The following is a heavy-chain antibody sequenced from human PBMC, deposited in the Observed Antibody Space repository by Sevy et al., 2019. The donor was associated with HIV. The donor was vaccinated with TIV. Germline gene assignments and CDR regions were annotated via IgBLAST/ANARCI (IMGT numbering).Heavy chain of an antibody. CDR1: GFSVSTHA. J-gene: IGHJ4*02. D-gene: IGHD6-19*01. CDR2: ISYDGSSK. CDR3: TRDAGYSTGWYPSDY. Sequence: GGSLRLSCAASGFSVSTHAMHWVRQAPGKGLEWVALISYDGSSKYYGDSLKGRLTISRDNSKNTLYLQMSSLRPDDTAVYYCTRDAGYSTGWYPSDYWGQGTLVTVSS. V-gene: IGHV3-30-3*01.